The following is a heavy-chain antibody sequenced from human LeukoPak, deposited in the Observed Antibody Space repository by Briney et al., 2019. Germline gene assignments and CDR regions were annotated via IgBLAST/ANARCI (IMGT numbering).Heavy chain of an antibody. J-gene: IGHJ4*02. V-gene: IGHV3-23*01. Sequence: PGGSLRLSYATSGFTISTCSMSWVRQAPGKGLEWVSSISGRGANTHYADSVKGRFTISGDYSKNTLNLQMNSLRAEDTAVYYCAKSGRVFDTSSYYWFPNWGQGILVTVSS. CDR3: AKSGRVFDTSSYYWFPN. D-gene: IGHD3-22*01. CDR1: GFTISTCS. CDR2: ISGRGANT.